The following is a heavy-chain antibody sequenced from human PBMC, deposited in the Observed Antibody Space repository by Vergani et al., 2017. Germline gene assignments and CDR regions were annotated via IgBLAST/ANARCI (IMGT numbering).Heavy chain of an antibody. J-gene: IGHJ6*02. CDR1: GFTFSSYD. Sequence: EVQLVESGGGLVQPGGSLRLSCAASGFTFSSYDMPWVRQATGKGLESVSAIGTAGDTYYPGSVKGRFTISRENAKNSLYLQMNSLRAGDTAVYYCARDGYSSSWRSYYYYYGMDVWGQGTTVTVSS. D-gene: IGHD6-13*01. CDR2: IGTAGDT. CDR3: ARDGYSSSWRSYYYYYGMDV. V-gene: IGHV3-13*04.